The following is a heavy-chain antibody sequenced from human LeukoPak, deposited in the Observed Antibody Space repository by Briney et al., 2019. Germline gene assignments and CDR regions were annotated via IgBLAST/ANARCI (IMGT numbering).Heavy chain of an antibody. CDR3: AKSLYSSSWYYFDY. V-gene: IGHV3-33*06. CDR1: GFTFSSYG. CDR2: IWYDGSNK. J-gene: IGHJ4*02. D-gene: IGHD6-13*01. Sequence: GRSLSLSCAASGFTFSSYGMHWVRQAPGKGLEWVAVIWYDGSNKYYADSVKGRITISRDNSKNTLYLQMNSLRAEDTAVYYCAKSLYSSSWYYFDYWGQGTLVTVSS.